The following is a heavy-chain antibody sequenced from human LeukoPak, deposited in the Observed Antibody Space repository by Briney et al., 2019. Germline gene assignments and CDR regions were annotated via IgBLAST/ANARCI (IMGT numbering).Heavy chain of an antibody. CDR1: GYTLTELS. J-gene: IGHJ4*02. D-gene: IGHD6-19*01. CDR2: FDPEDGET. CDR3: ATEEPVAGTIDY. V-gene: IGHV1-24*01. Sequence: ASVKVSCKVSGYTLTELSMHWVRQAPGKGLEWMGGFDPEDGETIYAQKFQGRVTMTEDTSTDTAYMELSSLRSEDTAVYYCATEEPVAGTIDYWGQGTLVTVSS.